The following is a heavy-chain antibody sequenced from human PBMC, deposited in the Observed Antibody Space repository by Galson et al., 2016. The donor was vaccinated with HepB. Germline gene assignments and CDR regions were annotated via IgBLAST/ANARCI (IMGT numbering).Heavy chain of an antibody. CDR2: ISWNSDTM. V-gene: IGHV3-9*01. Sequence: SLRLSCAASGFTFDDYAIHWVRQAPGKGLEWVSAISWNSDTMAYADSVKGHFTIFRDNAKNSLYLQMNSLRPEDTALYYCVSPLHNDGNSGRAFDIWGQGTMVTVSS. CDR1: GFTFDDYA. J-gene: IGHJ3*02. CDR3: VSPLHNDGNSGRAFDI. D-gene: IGHD4-23*01.